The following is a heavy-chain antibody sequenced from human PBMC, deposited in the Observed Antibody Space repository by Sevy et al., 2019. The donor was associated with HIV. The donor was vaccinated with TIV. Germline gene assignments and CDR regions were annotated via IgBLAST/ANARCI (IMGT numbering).Heavy chain of an antibody. V-gene: IGHV3-21*01. CDR1: GFTFSSYS. CDR2: ISSSSSYI. Sequence: GGCLRLSCAASGFTFSSYSMNWVRQAPGKGLEWISSISSSSSYIYYADSVKGRFTISRDNAKNSLYLQMNSLRVEDTAVYYCARDRPSYDILTGYYRGPYYFDYWGQGTLVTVSS. CDR3: ARDRPSYDILTGYYRGPYYFDY. D-gene: IGHD3-9*01. J-gene: IGHJ4*02.